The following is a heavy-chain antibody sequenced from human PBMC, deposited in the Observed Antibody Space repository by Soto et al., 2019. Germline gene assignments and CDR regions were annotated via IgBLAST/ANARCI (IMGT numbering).Heavy chain of an antibody. CDR1: GFTFSRYA. V-gene: IGHV3-23*01. D-gene: IGHD4-17*01. J-gene: IGHJ6*02. CDR3: AKDRLGDYYYYGMDV. Sequence: EVQLLQSGGGLVQPGGSLRLSCVGSGFTFSRYAMIWVRQTPGKGLEWVSGIGDRGSTTYYADSVKGRFTIYRDNSGNTRLLQMNSLRAEDTAVYYCAKDRLGDYYYYGMDVWGQGTTVTVS. CDR2: IGDRGSTT.